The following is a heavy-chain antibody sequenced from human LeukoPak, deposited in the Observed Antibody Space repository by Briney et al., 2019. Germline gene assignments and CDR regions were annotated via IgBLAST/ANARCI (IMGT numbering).Heavy chain of an antibody. D-gene: IGHD6-13*01. CDR3: ARSGDTWDSSSWSHNWFDP. Sequence: ASVTVSCKASGYTFTGCYMHWVRQAPGQGLEWMGWINPNSGGTNYTQKFQGRVTMTRDTSISTAYMELSRLRSDDTAVYYCARSGDTWDSSSWSHNWFDPWGQGTLVTVSS. CDR2: INPNSGGT. V-gene: IGHV1-2*02. CDR1: GYTFTGCY. J-gene: IGHJ5*02.